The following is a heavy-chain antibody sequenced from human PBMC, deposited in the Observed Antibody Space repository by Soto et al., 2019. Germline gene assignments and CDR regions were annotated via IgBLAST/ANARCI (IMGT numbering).Heavy chain of an antibody. V-gene: IGHV1-2*04. CDR1: GYTFTGYA. Sequence: QVQLVQSGAEVKKPGASVKVSCKASGYTFTGYALHWVRQAPGQGLEWMGWINPNSGGTHYAQKYQGWVTMTRGTSISTAYMELSRLRADDTAVYYCARSSSWYYYGMDVWVQGTTVTVSS. D-gene: IGHD6-13*01. CDR2: INPNSGGT. CDR3: ARSSSWYYYGMDV. J-gene: IGHJ6*02.